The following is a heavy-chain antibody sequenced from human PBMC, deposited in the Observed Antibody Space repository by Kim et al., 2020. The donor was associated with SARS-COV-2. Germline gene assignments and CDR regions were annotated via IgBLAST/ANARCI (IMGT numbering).Heavy chain of an antibody. CDR2: ISGNGYTA. D-gene: IGHD1-26*01. J-gene: IGHJ4*01. V-gene: IGHV3-23*01. Sequence: GGSLRLSCAASGFTFSSYAMSWVRQAPGKGLEWVSIISGNGYTAYYADSVRGRFTISRDNSKNTLYLQMDSLRAEDTAVYYCARRVAYNGSYYPFDKWGQGTLVTVSS. CDR1: GFTFSSYA. CDR3: ARRVAYNGSYYPFDK.